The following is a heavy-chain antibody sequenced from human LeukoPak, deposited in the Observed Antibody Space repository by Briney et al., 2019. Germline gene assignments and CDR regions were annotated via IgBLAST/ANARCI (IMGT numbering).Heavy chain of an antibody. V-gene: IGHV4-34*01. Sequence: ETLSLTCVAYGVTFGGNYRSWVRQPPGKGLEWVGVINHSGSTSYTPSLKRRFSISVDESKNTFSLHLSSVTAADTAVYYCARSVERYYDRGVDSVWEERTTVTVSS. CDR1: GVTFGGNY. CDR3: ARSVERYYDRGVDSV. J-gene: IGHJ6*01. CDR2: INHSGST. D-gene: IGHD3-22*01.